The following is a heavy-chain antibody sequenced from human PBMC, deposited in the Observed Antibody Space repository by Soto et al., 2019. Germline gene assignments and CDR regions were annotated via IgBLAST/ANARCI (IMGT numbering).Heavy chain of an antibody. CDR1: GGXXSXXXXX. CDR2: IYYSGST. J-gene: IGHJ4*02. Sequence: GPGLXKXXXTXXXXCTVSGGXXSXXXXXXGWIRXXXXXWLEWIGSIYYSGSTYYNPSLKSRVTISVDTSKNQFALKLSSVTAADTAVYYCARCDSGWYPFDYWGQGTLVTVSS. CDR3: ARCDSGWYPFDY. D-gene: IGHD6-19*01. V-gene: IGHV4-39*01.